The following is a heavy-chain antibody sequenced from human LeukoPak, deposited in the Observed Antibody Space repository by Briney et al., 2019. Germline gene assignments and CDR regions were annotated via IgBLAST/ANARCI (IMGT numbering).Heavy chain of an antibody. Sequence: SETLSLTCTVSGGSTSSSSYYWGWIRQPPGKGLEWIGSIYYSGSTYYNPSLKSRVTISVDTSKNQFSLKLSSVTAADTAVYYCARHGYCTNGVCYPPDYWGQGTLVTVSS. J-gene: IGHJ4*02. CDR1: GGSTSSSSYY. CDR3: ARHGYCTNGVCYPPDY. CDR2: IYYSGST. V-gene: IGHV4-39*01. D-gene: IGHD2-8*01.